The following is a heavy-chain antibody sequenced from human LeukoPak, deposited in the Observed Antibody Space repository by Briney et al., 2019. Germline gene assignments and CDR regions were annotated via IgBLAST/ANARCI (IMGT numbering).Heavy chain of an antibody. CDR3: ARRYCTSTSCTLDY. Sequence: GGSLRLSCAASGFTFSIYEMNWVRQAPGKGLEWVSYISSSGRGINYADSVKARFTISRDNAKNSLYLQMNSLRAEDTAVYYCARRYCTSTSCTLDYWGQGTLVTVSS. V-gene: IGHV3-48*03. CDR1: GFTFSIYE. D-gene: IGHD2-2*01. J-gene: IGHJ4*02. CDR2: ISSSGRGI.